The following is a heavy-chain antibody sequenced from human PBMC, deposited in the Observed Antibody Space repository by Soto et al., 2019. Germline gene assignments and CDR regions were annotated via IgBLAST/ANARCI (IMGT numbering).Heavy chain of an antibody. CDR2: IKSKTDDGTT. V-gene: IGHV3-15*01. Sequence: EVQLVESGGGLVKPGGSLRLSCAASGFTFSNAWMSWVRQAPGKGLEWVGRIKSKTDDGTTDYAAPVQGRFTSSRDDSKNTLYLQINSLKTEDTAVYYCPPPWRCYGSGSYCYGMDVWGQGTPVTVSS. J-gene: IGHJ6*02. CDR1: GFTFSNAW. D-gene: IGHD3-10*01. CDR3: PPPWRCYGSGSYCYGMDV.